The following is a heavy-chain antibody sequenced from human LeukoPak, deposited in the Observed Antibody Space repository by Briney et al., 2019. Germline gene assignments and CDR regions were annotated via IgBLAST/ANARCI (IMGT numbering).Heavy chain of an antibody. CDR1: GFTSTNFA. D-gene: IGHD3-16*01. Sequence: SVKVSCKASGFTSTNFAVQWVRQARGQRLEWIGWIIVGSGATKCAQDFQERVTITRDLSTSTLYMELRSLTSEDAAVYYCAADLSNPRMGASYLDSWGQGTLVTVSS. CDR3: AADLSNPRMGASYLDS. V-gene: IGHV1-58*01. J-gene: IGHJ4*02. CDR2: IIVGSGAT.